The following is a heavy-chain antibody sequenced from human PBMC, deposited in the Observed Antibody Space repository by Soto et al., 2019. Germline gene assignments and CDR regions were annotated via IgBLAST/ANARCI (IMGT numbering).Heavy chain of an antibody. J-gene: IGHJ5*02. Sequence: QVRLQESGPGLVKVSETLSLTCTVSGGSINSYYWSWIRQPPGKGLEWVADIDYSGRTNYNPSLKSRLTISVDTSKNQLSLKVRSVTAADTAVYYCAREIRLVGVTGWFDPWGQGTLVTVSS. D-gene: IGHD1-26*01. CDR3: AREIRLVGVTGWFDP. CDR1: GGSINSYY. CDR2: IDYSGRT. V-gene: IGHV4-59*01.